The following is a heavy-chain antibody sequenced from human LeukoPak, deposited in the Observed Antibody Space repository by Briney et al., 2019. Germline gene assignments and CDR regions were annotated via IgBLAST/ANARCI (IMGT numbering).Heavy chain of an antibody. CDR3: TRVAYGDNSKHFDY. Sequence: PSETLSLTCTVSGYSLSSGFFCDWIRQSPGKGLEWIGSFSHRGGSYHNPSLKSRVTISVDTSKNQFSLTLTSVTAADTAVYYCTRVAYGDNSKHFDYWGQGTLVTVPS. V-gene: IGHV4-38-2*02. CDR1: GYSLSSGFF. J-gene: IGHJ4*02. D-gene: IGHD4-23*01. CDR2: FSHRGGS.